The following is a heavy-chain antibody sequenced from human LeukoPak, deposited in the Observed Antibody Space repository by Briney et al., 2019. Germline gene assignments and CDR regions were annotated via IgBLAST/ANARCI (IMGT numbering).Heavy chain of an antibody. CDR3: ARWGLGPSFDY. Sequence: GGSLRLSCAASGFTFSSYWMHWVRHAPGKGLVWVSRINTDGSSTSYADSVKGRFTISRDNAKKSLYLQLNSLRVEDTAVYYCARWGLGPSFDYWGQGTRVTVSS. D-gene: IGHD1-26*01. V-gene: IGHV3-74*01. CDR2: INTDGSST. CDR1: GFTFSSYW. J-gene: IGHJ4*02.